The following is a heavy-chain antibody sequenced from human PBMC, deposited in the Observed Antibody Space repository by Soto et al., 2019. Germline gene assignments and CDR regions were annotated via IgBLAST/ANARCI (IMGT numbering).Heavy chain of an antibody. J-gene: IGHJ4*01. D-gene: IGHD6-13*01. Sequence: PSHTIPLTCAISGDSVSSNSAAWNWIRQSPSRGLEWLGRTYYRSKWYNDYAVSVKSRITINPDTSKNQFSLQLNSVTPEDTAVNYCARVQQELVRRIRFYFDYWGQGTLVTVSS. CDR1: GDSVSSNSAA. CDR3: ARVQQELVRRIRFYFDY. V-gene: IGHV6-1*01. CDR2: TYYRSKWYN.